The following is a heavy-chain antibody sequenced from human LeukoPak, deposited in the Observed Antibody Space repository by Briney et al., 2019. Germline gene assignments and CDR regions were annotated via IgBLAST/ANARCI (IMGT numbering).Heavy chain of an antibody. CDR2: INPNSGGT. CDR3: ARDGYCSSTSCYYYYMDV. V-gene: IGHV1-2*02. CDR1: GYTFTGYY. D-gene: IGHD2-2*01. Sequence: GASVKVSCKASGYTFTGYYMHWVRQAPGQGPEWMGWINPNSGGTNYAQKFQGRVTMTRDTSISTAYMELSRLRSDDTAVYYCARDGYCSSTSCYYYYMDVWGKGTTVTVS. J-gene: IGHJ6*03.